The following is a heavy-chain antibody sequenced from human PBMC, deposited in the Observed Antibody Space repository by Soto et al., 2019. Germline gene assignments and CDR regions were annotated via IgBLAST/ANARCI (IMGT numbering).Heavy chain of an antibody. J-gene: IGHJ4*02. CDR3: ARAGVTPHFFDY. D-gene: IGHD3-3*02. CDR1: GFTFSSFV. V-gene: IGHV3-30*14. Sequence: PGGSLRLSCVASGFTFSSFVMHWVRQAPGKALEWVAVISHDETNYSYADSVKGRFTISRDYAKNTVDLQMNSLRVEDTAVYYCARAGVTPHFFDYWGQGTLVTVSS. CDR2: ISHDETNY.